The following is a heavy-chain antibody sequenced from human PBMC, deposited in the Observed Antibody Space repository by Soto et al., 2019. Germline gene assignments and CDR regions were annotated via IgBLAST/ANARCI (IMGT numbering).Heavy chain of an antibody. CDR3: SRDSPPVDY. V-gene: IGHV1-18*01. CDR2: ISAYNGNT. J-gene: IGHJ4*02. CDR1: GYTFTSYG. Sequence: ASVKSCKASGYTFTSYGISWVRQAPGQGLEWMGWISAYNGNTKYAQKLQGRVTMTTDTSTSTAYMELRSLRSDDTAVYYCSRDSPPVDYWGQGTLVTVSS.